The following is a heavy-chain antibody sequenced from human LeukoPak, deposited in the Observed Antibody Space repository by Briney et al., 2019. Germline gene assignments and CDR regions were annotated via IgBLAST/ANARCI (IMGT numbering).Heavy chain of an antibody. D-gene: IGHD2-8*01. CDR1: GGSISSYY. CDR2: IYYSGST. J-gene: IGHJ3*02. V-gene: IGHV4-59*08. Sequence: SETLSLTCIVSGGSISSYYWSWIRQPPGKGLEWIRYIYYSGSTNYNPSLKSRVTISVDTSKNQFSLKLSSVTAADTAVYYCARLEGYCTNGVCYAAAFDIWGQGTMVTVSS. CDR3: ARLEGYCTNGVCYAAAFDI.